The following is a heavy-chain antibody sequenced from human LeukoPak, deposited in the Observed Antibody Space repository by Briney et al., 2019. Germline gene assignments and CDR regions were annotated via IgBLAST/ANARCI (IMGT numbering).Heavy chain of an antibody. CDR2: ISSSSSYI. CDR3: ARVNRPAAMDPGFDP. J-gene: IGHJ5*02. V-gene: IGHV3-21*01. Sequence: GGSLRLSCAASGFTFSGYSMNWVRQAPGKGLEWVSSISSSSSYIYYADSVKGRFTISRDNAKNSLYLQMNSLRAEDTAVYYCARVNRPAAMDPGFDPWGQGTLVTVSS. CDR1: GFTFSGYS. D-gene: IGHD2-2*01.